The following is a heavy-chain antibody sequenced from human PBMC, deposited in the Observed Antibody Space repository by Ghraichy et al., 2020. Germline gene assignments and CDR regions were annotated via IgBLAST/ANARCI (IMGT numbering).Heavy chain of an antibody. CDR3: AKDSKVVVILYAFDI. D-gene: IGHD3-22*01. V-gene: IGHV3-23*01. Sequence: LSLTCAASGFTFSSYAMSWVSQAPGKGLEWVSAISGSGGSTYYADSVKGRFTISRDNSKNTLYLQMNSLRAEDTAVYYCAKDSKVVVILYAFDIWGQGTMVTVPS. CDR2: ISGSGGST. CDR1: GFTFSSYA. J-gene: IGHJ3*02.